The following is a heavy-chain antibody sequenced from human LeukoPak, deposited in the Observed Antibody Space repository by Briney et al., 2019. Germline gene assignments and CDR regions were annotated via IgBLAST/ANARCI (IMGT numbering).Heavy chain of an antibody. Sequence: PSQTLSLTCTVSGGSISSGGYYWSWIRQPPGKGLEWIGYIYHSGSTYYNPSLKSRVTISVDRSKNQFSLKLSSVTAADTAVYYCARDYAGDGWLEYAFDIWGQGTMVTVSS. V-gene: IGHV4-30-2*01. CDR2: IYHSGST. J-gene: IGHJ3*02. CDR1: GGSISSGGYY. D-gene: IGHD3-10*01. CDR3: ARDYAGDGWLEYAFDI.